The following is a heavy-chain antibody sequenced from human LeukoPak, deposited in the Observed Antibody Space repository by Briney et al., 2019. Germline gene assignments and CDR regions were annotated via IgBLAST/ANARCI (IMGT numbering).Heavy chain of an antibody. CDR1: GGSISSYS. CDR2: VYHSGSI. D-gene: IGHD5-12*01. V-gene: IGHV4-59*01. Sequence: PSETLSLTCTVSGGSISSYSWNWIRQSPGKGLEWIGRVYHSGSIKYNPYLKSRVTISVDTSKNQFSLNLSSVTAADTAVYYCVSSYGGYVLDYWGQGTLVTVSS. J-gene: IGHJ4*02. CDR3: VSSYGGYVLDY.